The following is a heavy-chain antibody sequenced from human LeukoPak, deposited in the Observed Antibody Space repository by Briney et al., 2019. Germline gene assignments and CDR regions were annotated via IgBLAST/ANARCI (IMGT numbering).Heavy chain of an antibody. D-gene: IGHD5-24*01. Sequence: ASVKVSCKASGYTFTDYYMHWVRQAPGQGLEWMGWINPNSGGASYAQKFQGWVTMTRDTSISTAYMELSRLRSDDTAVYYCAREDGYSPRVFQHWGQGTLVTVSS. V-gene: IGHV1-2*04. CDR1: GYTFTDYY. CDR3: AREDGYSPRVFQH. J-gene: IGHJ1*01. CDR2: INPNSGGA.